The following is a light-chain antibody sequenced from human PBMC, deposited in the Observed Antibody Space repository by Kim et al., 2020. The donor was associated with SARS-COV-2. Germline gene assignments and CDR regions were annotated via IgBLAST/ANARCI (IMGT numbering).Light chain of an antibody. CDR2: DVS. J-gene: IGLJ1*01. Sequence: QSITLSCTGTSSDVGGYNYVSWYQQHPGKAPKLMIYDVSNRPAVVSNRFSGSKSSNTASLTISELQAEDEADYYCSSYTSSSTPYVFGTGTKVTVL. CDR1: SSDVGGYNY. V-gene: IGLV2-14*03. CDR3: SSYTSSSTPYV.